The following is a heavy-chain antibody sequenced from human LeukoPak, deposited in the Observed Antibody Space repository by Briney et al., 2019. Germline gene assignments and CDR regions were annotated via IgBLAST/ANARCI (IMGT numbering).Heavy chain of an antibody. Sequence: PSETLSLTCTVSGGSISSSSYYWGWIRQPPGKGLEWIGSIYYSGSTYYNPSLKSRVTISVDTSKNQFSLKLSSVTAADTAVYYCARRRRRDYYDSSGYIFDYWGQGTLVTVSS. CDR1: GGSISSSSYY. CDR3: ARRRRRDYYDSSGYIFDY. CDR2: IYYSGST. V-gene: IGHV4-39*01. D-gene: IGHD3-22*01. J-gene: IGHJ4*02.